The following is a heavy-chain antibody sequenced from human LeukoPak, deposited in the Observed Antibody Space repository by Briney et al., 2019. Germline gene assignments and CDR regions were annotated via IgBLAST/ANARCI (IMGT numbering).Heavy chain of an antibody. D-gene: IGHD3-16*01. CDR2: ISAYNGNT. V-gene: IGHV1-18*01. J-gene: IGHJ4*02. Sequence: ASVKVSCKASGYTFTSYGISWVRQAPGQGLEWMGWISAYNGNTNYAQKLQGRVTMTEDTSTDTAYMELSSLRSEDTAVYYCATADGITFGGVTYWGQGTLVTVSS. CDR3: ATADGITFGGVTY. CDR1: GYTFTSYG.